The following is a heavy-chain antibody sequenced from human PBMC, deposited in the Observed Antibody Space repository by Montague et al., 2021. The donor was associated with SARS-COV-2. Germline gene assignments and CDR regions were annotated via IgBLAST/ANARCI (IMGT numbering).Heavy chain of an antibody. CDR1: GGSISSYY. CDR2: IYYSGST. CDR3: ARARSGRLFDY. V-gene: IGHV4-59*01. D-gene: IGHD3-10*01. J-gene: IGHJ4*02. Sequence: SETLCLTRTLSGGSISSYYWSWIRQPPGKGLEWIGYIYYSGSTNYNPSLKSRVTISVDTSKNQFSLKLSSVTAADTAVYYCARARSGRLFDYWGQGTLVTVSS.